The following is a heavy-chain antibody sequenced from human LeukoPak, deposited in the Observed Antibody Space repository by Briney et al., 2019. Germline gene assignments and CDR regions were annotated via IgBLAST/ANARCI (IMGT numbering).Heavy chain of an antibody. V-gene: IGHV1-8*03. CDR2: MNPNTGHT. D-gene: IGHD3-16*01. Sequence: ASVKVSCKTSGYIFTNYDINWVRQATGQGLEWRAWMNPNTGHTGFAQKFQGTVTVSWSTDISTAYMELNSLTSEDTAVYYCARFGGRATKDDRLDYWGQGTLVTVSS. J-gene: IGHJ4*02. CDR3: ARFGGRATKDDRLDY. CDR1: GYIFTNYD.